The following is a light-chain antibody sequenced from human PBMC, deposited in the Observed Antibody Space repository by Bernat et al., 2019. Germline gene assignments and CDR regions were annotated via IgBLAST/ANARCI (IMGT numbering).Light chain of an antibody. J-gene: IGLJ3*02. CDR2: TNN. CDR3: AAWDDSLSGWV. Sequence: QSVLTQLSSASGTPGQRVTISCSGSSSNIGNNYGYWYQRLPGAAPKLLIYTNNQRPSGVPDRFSGSKSGTSVSLAISGLRSEDEADYYCAAWDDSLSGWVFGGGTRLTVL. V-gene: IGLV1-47*02. CDR1: SSNIGNNY.